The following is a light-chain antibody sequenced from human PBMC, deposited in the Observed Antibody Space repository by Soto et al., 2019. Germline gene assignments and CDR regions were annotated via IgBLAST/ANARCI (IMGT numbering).Light chain of an antibody. CDR1: QSVFSNY. J-gene: IGKJ1*01. V-gene: IGKV3-20*01. CDR3: QQYGSSPPKT. Sequence: EVVLTQSPGTLSLSPGERATLSCRASQSVFSNYLAWYQRKPGQAPRLLIYGASSRATGIPDRFSGSGSGTDFTLTISRLEPEDFAVYYCQQYGSSPPKTFGQGTKVDIK. CDR2: GAS.